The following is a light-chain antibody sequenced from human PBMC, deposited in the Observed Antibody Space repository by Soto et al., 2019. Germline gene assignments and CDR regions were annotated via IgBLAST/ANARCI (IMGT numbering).Light chain of an antibody. CDR1: QDISKN. CDR3: QQYDNLLPIP. CDR2: DAS. V-gene: IGKV1-33*01. J-gene: IGKJ5*01. Sequence: IQMTQSPSSLSASVGDRVTITCQASQDISKNLNWYQQKPGKAPKLLIYDASSLQTGVPSRFSGSGSATHFTFTICSLQPEDIATYYWQQYDNLLPIPFGQGPRLEIK.